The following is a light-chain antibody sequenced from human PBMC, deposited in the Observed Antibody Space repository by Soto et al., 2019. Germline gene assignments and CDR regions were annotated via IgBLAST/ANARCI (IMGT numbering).Light chain of an antibody. J-gene: IGKJ1*01. CDR2: AAS. CDR1: QDIRND. CDR3: LQEYKFPWT. Sequence: AIQMTQSPSSLSASVGDRVTITCRASQDIRNDLGWYQQKPGKAPQLLLYAASSLQRGVPSSVSGSVSGTAFTLTISILQPEDLATYYGLQEYKFPWTVGQGTKVEIK. V-gene: IGKV1-6*01.